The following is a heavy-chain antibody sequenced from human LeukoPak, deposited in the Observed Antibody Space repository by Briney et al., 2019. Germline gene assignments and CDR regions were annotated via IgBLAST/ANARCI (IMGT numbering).Heavy chain of an antibody. CDR1: GFTFSSDS. D-gene: IGHD3-10*01. CDR3: ARASLLWFGELSVPPDY. CDR2: ISSSSSTI. V-gene: IGHV3-48*01. J-gene: IGHJ4*02. Sequence: PGGSLRLSCAASGFTFSSDSMNWLRQAPGKGLEWVSYISSSSSTIYCADSVKGRFTISRDNAKNSLYLQMNSLRAEDTAVYYCARASLLWFGELSVPPDYWGQGTLVTVSS.